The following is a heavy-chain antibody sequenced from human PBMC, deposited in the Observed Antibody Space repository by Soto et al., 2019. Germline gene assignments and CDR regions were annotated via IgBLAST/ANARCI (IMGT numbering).Heavy chain of an antibody. CDR2: IKEDGSLK. V-gene: IGHV3-7*01. CDR3: VRDSYTAHWHSAGEDF. Sequence: DVHLVESGGGLVQPGGSLRLSCAASGFSLTNYWMTWVRQAPGKGPEWVANIKEDGSLKVYVDSVRGRFTISRDNAKNSVYLEMSRLRAEDTAVYYCVRDSYTAHWHSAGEDFWGQGTLVTVSS. CDR1: GFSLTNYW. D-gene: IGHD1-7*01. J-gene: IGHJ4*02.